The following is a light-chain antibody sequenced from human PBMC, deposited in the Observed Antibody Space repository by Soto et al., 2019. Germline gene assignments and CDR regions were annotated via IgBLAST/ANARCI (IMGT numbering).Light chain of an antibody. Sequence: RVTQSPSTVSASIRDRVTITCRASQSISIWLAWYQQNAGRAPKLLIYDSSSLESGVPSRFSGSGSGTEFRLTISTLQADDVTPYYCQESASFSVTFGQGTRLE. CDR2: DSS. CDR3: QESASFSVT. J-gene: IGKJ5*01. CDR1: QSISIW. V-gene: IGKV1-5*01.